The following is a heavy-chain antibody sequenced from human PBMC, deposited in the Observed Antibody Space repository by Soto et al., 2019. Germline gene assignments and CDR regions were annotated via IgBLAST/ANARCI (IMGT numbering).Heavy chain of an antibody. D-gene: IGHD6-13*01. CDR2: INWNSGSI. J-gene: IGHJ1*01. CDR1: GYTFDDYA. Sequence: LRLSCAASGYTFDDYAMHWVRQVPGKGLEWVSGINWNSGSIGYGDSVKGRFAISRDNAKNSLHLQMNSLSAEDTAFYYCVKDESINWYSGHFRHWGQGTPVTVSS. V-gene: IGHV3-9*01. CDR3: VKDESINWYSGHFRH.